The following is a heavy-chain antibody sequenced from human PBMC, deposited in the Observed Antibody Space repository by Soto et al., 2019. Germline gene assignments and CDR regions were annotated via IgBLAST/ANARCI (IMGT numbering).Heavy chain of an antibody. D-gene: IGHD6-13*01. Sequence: QVQLQQWGAGLLKPSETLSLTCAVYGGSFSSYYWYWIRQSPGKGLQWIGEINHSGRTNYYPSLKSRVTISVDTSKTQFSLKLSSVTAADTAVYYCARGRRQQLVATPISYNIEYWGQGTLVTVSS. J-gene: IGHJ4*02. CDR1: GGSFSSYY. CDR2: INHSGRT. V-gene: IGHV4-34*01. CDR3: ARGRRQQLVATPISYNIEY.